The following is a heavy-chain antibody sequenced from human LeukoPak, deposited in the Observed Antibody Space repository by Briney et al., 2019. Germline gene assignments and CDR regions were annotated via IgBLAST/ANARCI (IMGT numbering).Heavy chain of an antibody. CDR3: ARLKGWFDP. Sequence: SETLSLTCAVYGGSFSGYYWSWIRQPPGKGLEWIGYIYYSGSTNYNPSLKSRVTISVDTSKNQFSLKLSSVTAADTAVYYCARLKGWFDPWGQGTLVTVSS. V-gene: IGHV4-59*08. CDR2: IYYSGST. J-gene: IGHJ5*02. CDR1: GGSFSGYY.